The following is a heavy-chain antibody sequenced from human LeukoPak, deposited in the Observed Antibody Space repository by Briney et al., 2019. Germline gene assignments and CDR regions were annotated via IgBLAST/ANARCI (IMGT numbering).Heavy chain of an antibody. D-gene: IGHD3-3*01. CDR1: GGSVSSGSYY. V-gene: IGHV4-61*01. J-gene: IGHJ5*02. CDR2: IYYSGST. CDR3: ARESGESYYDFWSGYYGTYNWFDP. Sequence: NTSETLSLTCTVSGGSVSSGSYYWSWIRQPPGKGLEWIGYIYYSGSTNYNPSLKSRVTISVDTSKNQFSLKLSSVTAADTAVYYCARESGESYYDFWSGYYGTYNWFDPWGQGTLVTVSS.